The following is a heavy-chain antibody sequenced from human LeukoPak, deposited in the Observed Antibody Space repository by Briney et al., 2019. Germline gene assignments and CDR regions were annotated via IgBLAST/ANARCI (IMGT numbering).Heavy chain of an antibody. J-gene: IGHJ6*02. D-gene: IGHD2-2*01. CDR3: ARDHIVVVPAAMVGYYYGMDV. V-gene: IGHV3-7*01. CDR1: GFTFSSYW. CDR2: IKQDGSEK. Sequence: PGGSLRLSCAASGFTFSSYWMRWVRQAPGKGLEWVANIKQDGSEKYYVDSVKGRFTISRDNAKNSLYLQMNSLRAEDTAVYYCARDHIVVVPAAMVGYYYGMDVWGQGTTVTVSS.